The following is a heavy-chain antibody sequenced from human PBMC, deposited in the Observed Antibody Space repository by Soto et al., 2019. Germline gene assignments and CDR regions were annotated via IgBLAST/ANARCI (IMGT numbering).Heavy chain of an antibody. CDR1: GGSITRRSSY. CDR2: FYDGNT. J-gene: IGHJ5*01. V-gene: IGHV4-39*01. Sequence: SETLSLTCIVSGGSITRRSSYWAWIRQPPGKGLEWVGTFYDGNTYHNPSLRSRITIAVDTSKNQFSLKLNSVAAADTAFYYCATTRGLAVGGSFDSWGPGILVTVSS. CDR3: ATTRGLAVGGSFDS. D-gene: IGHD3-10*01.